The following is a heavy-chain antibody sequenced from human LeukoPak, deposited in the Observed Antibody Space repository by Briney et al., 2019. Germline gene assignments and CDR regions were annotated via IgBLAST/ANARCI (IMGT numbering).Heavy chain of an antibody. V-gene: IGHV3-48*04. D-gene: IGHD1-1*01. J-gene: IGHJ4*02. CDR3: ARTPNWVFDY. Sequence: GGSLRLSCVASGFSFSSYSMNWVRQAPGKGLEWVSFISTVSDTIHYADSVKGRFTISRDNAKNSLYLQMNSLRAEDTAVYYCARTPNWVFDYWAREPWSPSP. CDR2: ISTVSDTI. CDR1: GFSFSSYS.